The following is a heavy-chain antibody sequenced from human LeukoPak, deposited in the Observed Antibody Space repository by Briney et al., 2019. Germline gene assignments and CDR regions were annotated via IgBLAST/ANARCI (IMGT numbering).Heavy chain of an antibody. J-gene: IGHJ5*02. CDR3: ARRDYAAWFDP. V-gene: IGHV4-39*01. CDR1: GDSITSGAFY. D-gene: IGHD4/OR15-4a*01. Sequence: PSETLSLTCNVSGDSITSGAFYWAWIRQSPGKGLEWIGNVYYSGSTQYNPSLRGRVSISMDKTKNQFSFNLNSVSVTDTAIYYCARRDYAAWFDPWGQGTLVTVSS. CDR2: VYYSGST.